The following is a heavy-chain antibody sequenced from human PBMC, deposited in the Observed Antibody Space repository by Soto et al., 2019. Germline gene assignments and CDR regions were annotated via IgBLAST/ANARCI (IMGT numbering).Heavy chain of an antibody. CDR3: ASLGGEEYCSSTSCPPDYYMDV. Sequence: GGSRRLSFPAPGFTFSSYARHGVRRAPGKGLGGVAVIGYDESNKYYAASVKGRFTISRDNSKNTLYLQMNSLRAEDTAVYYCASLGGEEYCSSTSCPPDYYMDVWGKGTTVTVSS. V-gene: IGHV3-33*01. D-gene: IGHD2-2*01. CDR1: GFTFSSYA. J-gene: IGHJ6*03. CDR2: IGYDESNK.